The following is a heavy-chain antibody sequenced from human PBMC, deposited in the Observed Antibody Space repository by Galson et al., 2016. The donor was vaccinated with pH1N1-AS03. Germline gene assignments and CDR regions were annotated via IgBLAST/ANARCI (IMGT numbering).Heavy chain of an antibody. CDR3: ATRKGDYDGPEE. D-gene: IGHD3-22*01. Sequence: SLRLSCAASGFTFTTSAMSWVRQAPGKGLEWVSSVSGSGVGTFYPDSVKGRFTISRDNSKNTLYLQMNSLRADDSAVYFCATRKGDYDGPEEWGQGTLVTVSS. CDR1: GFTFTTSA. CDR2: VSGSGVGT. V-gene: IGHV3-23*01. J-gene: IGHJ4*02.